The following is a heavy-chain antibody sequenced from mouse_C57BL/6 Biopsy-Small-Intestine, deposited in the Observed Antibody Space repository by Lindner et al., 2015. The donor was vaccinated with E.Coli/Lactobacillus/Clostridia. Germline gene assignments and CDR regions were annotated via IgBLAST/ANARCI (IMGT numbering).Heavy chain of an antibody. J-gene: IGHJ2*01. CDR1: GFTFSDYG. CDR2: ISSGSSTI. Sequence: VQLQESGGGLVKPGGSLKLSCAASGFTFSDYGMHWVRQAPEKGLEWVAYISSGSSTIYYADTVKGRFTISRDNAKNTLFLQMTSLRFEDTAMYYCARGTTVGFDYWGQGTTLTVSS. V-gene: IGHV5-17*01. D-gene: IGHD1-1*01. CDR3: ARGTTVGFDY.